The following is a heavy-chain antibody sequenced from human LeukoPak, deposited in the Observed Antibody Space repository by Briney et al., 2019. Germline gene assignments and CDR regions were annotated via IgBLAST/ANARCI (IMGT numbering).Heavy chain of an antibody. D-gene: IGHD1-1*01. CDR3: AKDLNEAERNAFDI. J-gene: IGHJ3*02. CDR2: ISGSGGST. CDR1: GFTFSSYA. Sequence: TGGTLRLSCAASGFTFSSYAMSWVRQAPGKGLEWVSAISGSGGSTYYADSVKGRFTISRDNSKNTLYLQMNSLRAEDTAVYYCAKDLNEAERNAFDIWGQGTMVTVSS. V-gene: IGHV3-23*01.